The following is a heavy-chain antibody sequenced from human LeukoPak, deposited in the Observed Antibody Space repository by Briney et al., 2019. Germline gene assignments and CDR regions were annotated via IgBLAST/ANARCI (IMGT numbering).Heavy chain of an antibody. CDR3: AKGADFWSGYYDY. J-gene: IGHJ4*02. CDR2: ISWNSGSM. D-gene: IGHD3-3*01. CDR1: GFTFDDYA. V-gene: IGHV3-9*01. Sequence: GGSLRLSCAASGFTFDDYAMHWVRQAPGKGLEWVSGISWNSGSMGYADSVKGRFTISRDNAKNSLYLQMNSLRAEDTALYYCAKGADFWSGYYDYWGQGTLVTVSS.